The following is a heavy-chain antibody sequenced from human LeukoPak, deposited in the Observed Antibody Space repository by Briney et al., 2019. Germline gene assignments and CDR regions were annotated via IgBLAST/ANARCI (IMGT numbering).Heavy chain of an antibody. V-gene: IGHV1-46*01. J-gene: IGHJ4*02. Sequence: ASVKVSCKASGYTFTSYYMHWVRQAPGQGLEWMGIINPSGGSTSYAQKFQGRVTMTRDMSTSTVYMELSSLRSEDTAVYYCARAGGGPDYDILTGCLRYWGQGTLVTVSS. D-gene: IGHD3-9*01. CDR2: INPSGGST. CDR3: ARAGGGPDYDILTGCLRY. CDR1: GYTFTSYY.